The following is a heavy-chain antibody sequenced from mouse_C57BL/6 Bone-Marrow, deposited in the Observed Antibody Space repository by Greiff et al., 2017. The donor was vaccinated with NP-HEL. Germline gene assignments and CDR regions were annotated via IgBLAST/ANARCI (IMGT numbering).Heavy chain of an antibody. CDR1: GYTFTSYW. D-gene: IGHD4-1*02. J-gene: IGHJ4*01. CDR2: INPSSGYT. V-gene: IGHV1-7*01. Sequence: QVQLQQSGAELANPGASVKLSCKASGYTFTSYWMHWVKQRPGQGLEWIGYINPSSGYTKYNQKFKDKATLTADTSSSPAYMQLSSLTYEDSAVYYCARYRASTGTRAMDYWGQGTSVTVSS. CDR3: ARYRASTGTRAMDY.